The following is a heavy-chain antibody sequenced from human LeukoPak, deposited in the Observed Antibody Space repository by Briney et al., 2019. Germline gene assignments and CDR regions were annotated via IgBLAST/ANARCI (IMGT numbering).Heavy chain of an antibody. J-gene: IGHJ4*02. CDR2: ISGSGGST. Sequence: PGGSLRLSCAASGFTFSSYAMSWIRQAPGKGLEWVSAISGSGGSTYYADSVKGRFTISRDNSKNTLYLQMNSLRAEDTAVYYCARAPEGSGNSYYFGYWGQGSLVTVSS. D-gene: IGHD3-10*01. CDR1: GFTFSSYA. CDR3: ARAPEGSGNSYYFGY. V-gene: IGHV3-23*01.